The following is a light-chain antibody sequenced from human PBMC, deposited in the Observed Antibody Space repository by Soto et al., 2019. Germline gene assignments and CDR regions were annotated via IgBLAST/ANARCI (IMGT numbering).Light chain of an antibody. Sequence: DIQMTQSPSSLSASVGDRVTITCQASQDITNYLNWYQQKPGRAPRLLLYDASSWETGAPSRFSGSGSGTDFTLTISSLQPEDVATYYCQHYDHLPITFGQGTRLEIK. V-gene: IGKV1-33*01. CDR1: QDITNY. CDR2: DAS. CDR3: QHYDHLPIT. J-gene: IGKJ5*01.